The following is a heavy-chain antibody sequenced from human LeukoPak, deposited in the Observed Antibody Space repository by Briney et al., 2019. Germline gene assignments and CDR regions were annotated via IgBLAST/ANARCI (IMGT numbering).Heavy chain of an antibody. CDR1: GFTFSSYS. CDR2: ISSSSSTI. Sequence: GGSLRLSCAASGFTFSSYSMNWVRQAPGKGLGWVSYISSSSSTIYYADSVEGRFTISRDNAKNSLYLQMNSLRAEDTAVYYCARDRGWFGEVLDAFDIWGQGTMVTVSS. D-gene: IGHD3-10*01. CDR3: ARDRGWFGEVLDAFDI. V-gene: IGHV3-48*01. J-gene: IGHJ3*02.